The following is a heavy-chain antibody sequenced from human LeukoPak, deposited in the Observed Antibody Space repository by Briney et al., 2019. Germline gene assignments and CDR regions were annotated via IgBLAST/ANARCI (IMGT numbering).Heavy chain of an antibody. V-gene: IGHV4-61*02. J-gene: IGHJ4*02. CDR2: IYTSGST. D-gene: IGHD5-24*01. CDR1: GGSISSGSYY. CDR3: ARDGYNNLDY. Sequence: SQTLSLTCTVSGGSISSGSYYWSWIRQPAGKGLEWIGRIYTSGSTNYNPSLKSRVTISVDTSKNQFSLKLSSVTAADTAVYYCARDGYNNLDYWGQGTLVTVSS.